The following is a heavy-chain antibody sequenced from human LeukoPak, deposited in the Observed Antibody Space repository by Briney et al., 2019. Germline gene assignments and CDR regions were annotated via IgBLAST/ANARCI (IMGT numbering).Heavy chain of an antibody. J-gene: IGHJ6*02. D-gene: IGHD5-12*01. Sequence: SETLSLTCTVSGGSITSGGYFWGWIRRPPGKGLEWIGSIYYIGSPYYNPSLKSRVTISLDTSKNQLSLKLSSVTAADTAVYYCARLGYSGYDPLGYYYYGMDVWGQGTTVTVSS. CDR2: IYYIGSP. CDR3: ARLGYSGYDPLGYYYYGMDV. V-gene: IGHV4-39*01. CDR1: GGSITSGGYF.